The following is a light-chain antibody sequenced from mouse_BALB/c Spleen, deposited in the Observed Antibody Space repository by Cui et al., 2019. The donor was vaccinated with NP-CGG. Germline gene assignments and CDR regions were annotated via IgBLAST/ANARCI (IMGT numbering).Light chain of an antibody. CDR3: ALWYSNHWV. CDR2: GTN. Sequence: QAVVPQESAPTTSPGETVTLTCRSSTGAVTTSNYANWVQEKPEHLFTGLIGGTNNRAPGVPARFSGSLIGDKAALTITGAQTEDEAIYFCALWYSNHWVFGGGTKLTVL. J-gene: IGLJ1*01. CDR1: TGAVTTSNY. V-gene: IGLV1*01.